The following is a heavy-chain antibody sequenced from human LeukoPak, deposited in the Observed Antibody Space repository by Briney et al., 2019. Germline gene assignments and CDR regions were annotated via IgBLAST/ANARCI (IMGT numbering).Heavy chain of an antibody. J-gene: IGHJ6*03. CDR2: INSDGSST. V-gene: IGHV3-74*01. Sequence: GGSLRLSCAASGFTFSSYWMHWVRQAPGKGLVWVSRINSDGSSTSYADSVKGRFTISRDNAKNTLYLQMNSLRAEDTAVYYCARDEVAVAGNDYYYYMDVWGKGTTVTVSS. CDR3: ARDEVAVAGNDYYYYMDV. D-gene: IGHD6-19*01. CDR1: GFTFSSYW.